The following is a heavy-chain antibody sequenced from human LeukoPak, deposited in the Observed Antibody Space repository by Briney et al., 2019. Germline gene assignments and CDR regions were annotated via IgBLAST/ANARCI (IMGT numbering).Heavy chain of an antibody. CDR1: GYTFTGYF. J-gene: IGHJ6*03. V-gene: IGHV1-2*02. CDR2: ISPKSGGT. Sequence: ASVKVSCKASGYTFTGYFIHYVRQAPGQGLEWMGWISPKSGGTNYAQKFQGRVTMTRDTAISTAYMELSSLKSDDTAMYYCARSPFLEYLEPTCMDVWGKGTSVIVSS. D-gene: IGHD3-3*02. CDR3: ARSPFLEYLEPTCMDV.